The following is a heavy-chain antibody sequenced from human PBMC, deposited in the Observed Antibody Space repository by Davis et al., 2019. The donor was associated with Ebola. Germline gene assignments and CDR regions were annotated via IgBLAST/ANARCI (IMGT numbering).Heavy chain of an antibody. CDR3: ARAEVVITSTFDY. CDR1: GFTFSSYA. CDR2: ISYDGSNK. J-gene: IGHJ4*02. V-gene: IGHV3-30-3*01. Sequence: PGGSLRLSCAASGFTFSSYAMHWVRQAPGKGLEWVAVISYDGSNKYYADSVKGRFTISRDNAKNSLYLQMNSLRDEDTAVYYCARAEVVITSTFDYWGQGTLVTVSS. D-gene: IGHD3-22*01.